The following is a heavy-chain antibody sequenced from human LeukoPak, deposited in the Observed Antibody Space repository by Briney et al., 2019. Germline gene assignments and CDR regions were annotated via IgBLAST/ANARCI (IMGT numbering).Heavy chain of an antibody. J-gene: IGHJ3*02. CDR3: ARDKWEPRYAFDI. V-gene: IGHV4-34*01. Sequence: SETLSLTCVVYGGSFSGYYWSWIRQPPGKGLEWIGEIYHSGGTNYNPSLKSRVTISVDKSKTQFSLKLSSVTAADTAVYYCARDKWEPRYAFDIWGQGTMVTVSS. CDR1: GGSFSGYY. D-gene: IGHD1-26*01. CDR2: IYHSGGT.